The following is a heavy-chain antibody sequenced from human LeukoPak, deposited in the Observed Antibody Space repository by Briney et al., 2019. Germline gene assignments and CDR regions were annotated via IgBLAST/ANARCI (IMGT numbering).Heavy chain of an antibody. CDR3: ARVWNNYYYYMDV. Sequence: PSETLSLTCAVYGGSFSGYYWSWIRQPPGKGLEWIGEINHSGSTNYNPSFKSRVTISVDTSKNQFSLKLSSVTAADTAVYYCARVWNNYYYYMDVWGKGTTVTVSS. D-gene: IGHD1/OR15-1a*01. CDR1: GGSFSGYY. CDR2: INHSGST. V-gene: IGHV4-34*01. J-gene: IGHJ6*03.